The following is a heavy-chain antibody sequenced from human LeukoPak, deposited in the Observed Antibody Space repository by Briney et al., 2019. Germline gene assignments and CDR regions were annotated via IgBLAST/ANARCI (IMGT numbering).Heavy chain of an antibody. V-gene: IGHV3-23*01. D-gene: IGHD5-18*01. CDR2: ISGSGGST. Sequence: QAGGPLRLSCAASGFTFSSYAMSWVRQAPGKGLEWVSAISGSGGSTYYADSVKGRFTISRDNAKSSVYLQMNSLRAGDTAVYYCARRRAGYGYDYWGQGTLVTVSS. CDR3: ARRRAGYGYDY. CDR1: GFTFSSYA. J-gene: IGHJ4*02.